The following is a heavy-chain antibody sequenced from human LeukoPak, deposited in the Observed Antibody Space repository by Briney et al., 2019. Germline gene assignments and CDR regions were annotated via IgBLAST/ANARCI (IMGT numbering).Heavy chain of an antibody. J-gene: IGHJ4*02. CDR3: ARGPIVGITETKGYFDY. V-gene: IGHV3-13*01. CDR2: IGTAADT. Sequence: GGSLRLSCAVSGCTFSSYDMHWVRQAIGRGLEWVSSIGTAADTYYPGSVKGRFTITRENGKNSLYLQMNSLRAGDTAVYYCARGPIVGITETKGYFDYWGQGILVTVSS. CDR1: GCTFSSYD. D-gene: IGHD1-7*01.